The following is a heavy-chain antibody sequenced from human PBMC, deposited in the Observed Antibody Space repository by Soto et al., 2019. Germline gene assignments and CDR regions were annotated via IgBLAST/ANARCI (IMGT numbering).Heavy chain of an antibody. Sequence: KVSCKASGGTFSSYAISWARQAPGQGLEWMGGIIPIFGTANYAQKFQGRVTTTADESTSTAYMELSSLSSEDTAVYYCARGWVVRGGYYVVLGYDVVDWSQSALVTHSS. CDR1: GGTFSSYA. V-gene: IGHV1-69*01. CDR2: IIPIFGTA. D-gene: IGHD3-22*01. J-gene: IGHJ1*01. CDR3: ARGWVVRGGYYVVLGYDVVD.